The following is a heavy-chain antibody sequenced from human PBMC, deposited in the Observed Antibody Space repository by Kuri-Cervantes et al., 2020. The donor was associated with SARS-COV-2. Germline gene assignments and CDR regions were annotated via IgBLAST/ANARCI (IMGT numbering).Heavy chain of an antibody. CDR1: AFTFSTYW. D-gene: IGHD2-15*01. CDR2: INQDGSEN. CDR3: ARAGGSGGTSNYYYYMDV. V-gene: IGHV3-7*02. Sequence: GESLKISCAASAFTFSTYWMTWVRQAPGKGLECVANINQDGSENYYVDSVKGRFTISRDNAKNSLYLQMNSLRAEDTAVYYCARAGGSGGTSNYYYYMDVWGKGTTVTVSS. J-gene: IGHJ6*03.